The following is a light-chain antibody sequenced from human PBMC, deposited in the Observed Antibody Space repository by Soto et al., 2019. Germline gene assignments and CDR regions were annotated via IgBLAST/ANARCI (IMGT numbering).Light chain of an antibody. J-gene: IGLJ1*01. CDR3: SSYAGSKNFV. CDR2: EVT. CDR1: SSDIGGYYY. Sequence: QSVLTQPPSASGSPGQSVTVSCTGTSSDIGGYYYVSWYQQHPGKAPKLIIYEVTKRPSGVPDRFSGSKSGNTASLTVSGLQAEDEADYYCSSYAGSKNFVFGAGTKVTVL. V-gene: IGLV2-8*01.